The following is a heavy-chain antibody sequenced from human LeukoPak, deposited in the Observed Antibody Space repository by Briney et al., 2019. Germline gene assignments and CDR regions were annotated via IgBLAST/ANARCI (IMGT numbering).Heavy chain of an antibody. D-gene: IGHD3-9*01. CDR3: ATDGYDILTGYYTGDAFDI. CDR2: ISAYNGNT. Sequence: ASVKVSCKASGYTFTSYGISWVRQAPGQGLEWMGWISAYNGNTNYAQKLQGRVTMTTDTSTSTAYMELRSLRSDDTAVYYCATDGYDILTGYYTGDAFDIWGQGTMVTVSS. CDR1: GYTFTSYG. V-gene: IGHV1-18*01. J-gene: IGHJ3*02.